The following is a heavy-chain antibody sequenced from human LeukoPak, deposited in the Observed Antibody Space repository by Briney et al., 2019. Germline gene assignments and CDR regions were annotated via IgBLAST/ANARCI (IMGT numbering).Heavy chain of an antibody. CDR1: GGSISPYY. Sequence: PSETLSLTCNVTGGSISPYYWSWIRQPPGKGLEWIGYIYYIGSTNYNPSLKSRVTISVDTSKNHFSLKLNSVTAADTAVYYCARHRTRGVVDYWGQGALVTVSS. V-gene: IGHV4-59*08. CDR2: IYYIGST. D-gene: IGHD1-14*01. J-gene: IGHJ4*02. CDR3: ARHRTRGVVDY.